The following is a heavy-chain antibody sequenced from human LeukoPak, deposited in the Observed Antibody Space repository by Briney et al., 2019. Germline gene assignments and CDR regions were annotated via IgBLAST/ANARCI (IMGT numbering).Heavy chain of an antibody. CDR2: ISYDGSNK. CDR3: ARDRDPSLYCSGGSCYMGRPSSQGPKRTNWFDP. D-gene: IGHD2-15*01. Sequence: PGGSLRLSCAASGFTFSSYAMHWVRQAPGKGLEWVAVISYDGSNKYYADSVKGRFTISRDNSKNTLYLQMNSLRAEDTAVYYRARDRDPSLYCSGGSCYMGRPSSQGPKRTNWFDPWGQGTLVTVSS. J-gene: IGHJ5*02. V-gene: IGHV3-30-3*01. CDR1: GFTFSSYA.